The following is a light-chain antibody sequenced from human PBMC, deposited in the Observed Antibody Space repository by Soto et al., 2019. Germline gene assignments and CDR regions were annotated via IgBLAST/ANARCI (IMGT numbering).Light chain of an antibody. CDR3: CSYAGSYTVV. V-gene: IGLV2-11*01. J-gene: IGLJ2*01. CDR2: DVS. CDR1: SSDVGGYNY. Sequence: QYALTQPRSVSGSPGQSVTISCTGTSSDVGGYNYVSWYQQHPGKAPKLMIYDVSKRPSGVPDRFSGSKSGNTASLTISGLQAEDEADYYCCSYAGSYTVVFGGGTQLTVL.